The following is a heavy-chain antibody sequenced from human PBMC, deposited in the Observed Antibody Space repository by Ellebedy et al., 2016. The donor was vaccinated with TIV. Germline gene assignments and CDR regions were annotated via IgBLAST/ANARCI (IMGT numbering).Heavy chain of an antibody. V-gene: IGHV3-21*01. D-gene: IGHD1-1*01. Sequence: GESLKISCAASGFTFSDYSMNWVRQAPGKGLEWVSSISSSGNYRYHGDSVKGRFTISRDNAKNSLYLQMNSLRAEDTAVYYCAREKSGHKWNDGFDSWGQGTLVTVPS. CDR1: GFTFSDYS. CDR2: ISSSGNYR. CDR3: AREKSGHKWNDGFDS. J-gene: IGHJ4*02.